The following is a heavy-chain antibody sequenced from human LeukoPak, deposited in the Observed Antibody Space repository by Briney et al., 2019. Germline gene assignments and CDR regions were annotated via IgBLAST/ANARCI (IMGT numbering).Heavy chain of an antibody. D-gene: IGHD3-10*01. CDR1: GGSISSGDYP. CDR2: IFHTGHT. J-gene: IGHJ4*02. Sequence: SQTLSLTCAVSGGSISSGDYPWSWIRQPPGKGLEWIGYIFHTGHTSYNPSLKSRVTISVDMSKNQLSLKLSSVTAADTAVYYCARGFYGSGSQFDYWGQGTLVTVSS. V-gene: IGHV4-30-2*01. CDR3: ARGFYGSGSQFDY.